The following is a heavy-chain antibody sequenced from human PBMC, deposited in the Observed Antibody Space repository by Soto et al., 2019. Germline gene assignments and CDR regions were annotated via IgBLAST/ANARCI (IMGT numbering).Heavy chain of an antibody. CDR2: FNHNGNI. V-gene: IGHV4-34*01. CDR3: ARSTIAPRLFMYPFDS. D-gene: IGHD6-6*01. CDR1: SGSFIGNY. J-gene: IGHJ4*02. Sequence: SETVSLTCAVSSGSFIGNYWSWMRQPPGKGLEWIGEFNHNGNINYNPSLESRVTISLDTSKNQFSLRLNSVTAADTAVYYCARSTIAPRLFMYPFDSWGQGTLVTVSS.